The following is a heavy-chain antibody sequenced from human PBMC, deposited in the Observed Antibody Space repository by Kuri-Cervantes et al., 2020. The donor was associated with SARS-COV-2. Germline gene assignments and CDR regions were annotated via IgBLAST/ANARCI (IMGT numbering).Heavy chain of an antibody. D-gene: IGHD3-22*01. CDR3: ARAATYYDTNGYWY. CDR1: GGTLRSYA. CDR2: FIPMLDLT. J-gene: IGHJ4*02. V-gene: IGHV1-69*04. Sequence: SVKVSCKVSGGTLRSYAITWVRPAPGQGLEWMGRFIPMLDLTNYAPKFRDRVTISADKSTGTAYLELTSLRPDDTAVYYCARAATYYDTNGYWYWGQGTLVTVSS.